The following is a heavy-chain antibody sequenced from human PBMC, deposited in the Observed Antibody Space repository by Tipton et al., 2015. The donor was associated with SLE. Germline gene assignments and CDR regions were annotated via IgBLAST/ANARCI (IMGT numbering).Heavy chain of an antibody. Sequence: GLVKPSQTLSLTCTVSGGSISRFRSYWNWIRQPAGKGLEWIGRIDFRGNTNYNPSLKSRVAISLDTSKNQFSLRLDSVTAGDTALYFGARDEVVMPAACYSYNYMDVWGKGTTVNVSS. J-gene: IGHJ6*03. CDR3: ARDEVVMPAACYSYNYMDV. D-gene: IGHD2-21*02. CDR2: IDFRGNT. CDR1: GGSISRFRSY. V-gene: IGHV4-61*02.